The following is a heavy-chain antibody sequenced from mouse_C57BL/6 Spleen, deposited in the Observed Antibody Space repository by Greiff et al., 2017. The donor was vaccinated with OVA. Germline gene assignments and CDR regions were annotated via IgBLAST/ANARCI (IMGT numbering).Heavy chain of an antibody. Sequence: VQLQQSGPELVKPGASVKISCKASGYTFTDYYINWVKQRPGQGLEWIGWIFPGSGSTYYNEKFKGKATLTVDKSSSTAYMLLSSLTSEDSAVYFCARGGTAQATNYAMDYWGQGTSVTVSS. V-gene: IGHV1-75*01. D-gene: IGHD3-2*02. J-gene: IGHJ4*01. CDR2: IFPGSGST. CDR1: GYTFTDYY. CDR3: ARGGTAQATNYAMDY.